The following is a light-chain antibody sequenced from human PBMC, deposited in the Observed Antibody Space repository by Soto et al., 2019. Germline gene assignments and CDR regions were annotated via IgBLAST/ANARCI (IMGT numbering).Light chain of an antibody. V-gene: IGKV1-39*01. CDR2: AAS. Sequence: DSQMTQSPSSLSASVGDIVTITCRASQSISSYLNWYQQKPGKAPKLLIYAASSLQSGVPSRFSGSGSGTDFTLTISSLQPEDVATYYCQQSYSTPRTFGQGTQVEIK. J-gene: IGKJ1*01. CDR3: QQSYSTPRT. CDR1: QSISSY.